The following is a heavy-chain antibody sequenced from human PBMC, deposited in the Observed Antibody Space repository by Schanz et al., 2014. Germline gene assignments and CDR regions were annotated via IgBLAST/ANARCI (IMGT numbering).Heavy chain of an antibody. V-gene: IGHV4-59*08. CDR2: IYHSGSP. CDR1: GASISFYD. Sequence: QVQLQESGPGLVKPSETLSLTCTVSGASISFYDWNWIRQSPGKGLEWIGYIYHSGSPIYNPSLQSGVIIPKDTSKNHFSLKRESVTAADTAMYFCARQGDVYRLDYWGQGTLVTVTS. J-gene: IGHJ4*02. CDR3: ARQGDVYRLDY. D-gene: IGHD1-26*01.